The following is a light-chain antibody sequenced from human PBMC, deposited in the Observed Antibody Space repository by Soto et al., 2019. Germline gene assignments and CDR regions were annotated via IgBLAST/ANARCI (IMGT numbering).Light chain of an antibody. CDR1: NIGSKS. V-gene: IGLV3-21*02. J-gene: IGLJ3*02. CDR2: DDS. Sequence: SYELTQPPSVSVAPGQTARITCGGKNIGSKSVHWYQQKPGQAPVLVVYDDSDRPSGIPERFSGSNSGNTATLTISRVEAGDEADYYCQVWDSSSDPWVFGGGTKLTVL. CDR3: QVWDSSSDPWV.